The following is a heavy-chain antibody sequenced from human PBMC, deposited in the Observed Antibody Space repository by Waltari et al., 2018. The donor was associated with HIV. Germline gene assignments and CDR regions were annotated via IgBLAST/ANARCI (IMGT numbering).Heavy chain of an antibody. D-gene: IGHD3-10*01. CDR2: DSWNSGGI. CDR1: GFTFDDYA. Sequence: EVQLVESGGGLVQPGRSLRLSCAASGFTFDDYAMHWLRQVQGKGWWWVSVDSWNSGGIGYEESVKGRFTISRDNAKNSLYMQMNSLRAEDTAMYYCAKDRSGNYYNPWFDPWGQGTLATVTP. V-gene: IGHV3-9*01. CDR3: AKDRSGNYYNPWFDP. J-gene: IGHJ5*02.